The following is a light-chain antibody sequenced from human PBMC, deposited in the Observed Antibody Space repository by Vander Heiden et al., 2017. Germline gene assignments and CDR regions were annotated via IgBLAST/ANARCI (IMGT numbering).Light chain of an antibody. V-gene: IGKV1-5*03. CDR2: KAS. Sequence: DIQITQSPSTLSAPVGDRVTITCLASRSVSSWLAWYQQKPGQAPKLLIYKASSLETGVPSRFSGSGSGTEFTLTISSLQPDDFATYYCQQDNSYSHVTFGQGTKVEIK. CDR1: RSVSSW. J-gene: IGKJ1*01. CDR3: QQDNSYSHVT.